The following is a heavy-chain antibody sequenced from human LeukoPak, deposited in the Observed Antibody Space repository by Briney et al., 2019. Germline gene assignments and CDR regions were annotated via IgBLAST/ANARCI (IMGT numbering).Heavy chain of an antibody. V-gene: IGHV1-69*06. CDR1: GGTFSSYA. J-gene: IGHJ4*02. CDR3: ATAGDAIDSVMIWDF. CDR2: IIPIFGTA. Sequence: ASVKVSCKASGGTFSSYAISWVRQAPGQGLEWMGGIIPIFGTANYAQKFQGRVTITADKSTSTAYMELSSLRSEDTAVYYCATAGDAIDSVMIWDFWGQGTLVTVSS. D-gene: IGHD3/OR15-3a*01.